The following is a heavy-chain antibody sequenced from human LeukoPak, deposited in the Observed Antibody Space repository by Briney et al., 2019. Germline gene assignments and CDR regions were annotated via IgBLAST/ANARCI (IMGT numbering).Heavy chain of an antibody. J-gene: IGHJ4*02. CDR3: ARESGDFWSGSDDY. Sequence: SGGSLRLSCAASGLTFSRYAMTWVRQAPGKGLEWVSSISSSSSYIYYADSVKGRFTISRDNAKNSLYLQMNSLRAEDTAVYYCARESGDFWSGSDDYWGQGTLVTVSS. D-gene: IGHD3-3*01. CDR2: ISSSSSYI. V-gene: IGHV3-21*01. CDR1: GLTFSRYA.